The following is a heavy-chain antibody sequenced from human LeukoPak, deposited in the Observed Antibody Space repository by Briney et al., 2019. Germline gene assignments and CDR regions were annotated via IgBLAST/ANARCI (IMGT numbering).Heavy chain of an antibody. D-gene: IGHD3-3*01. Sequence: ASVKVSCKASGYTFTGYYMHWVRQAPGQGLEWMGRINPNSGGTIYAQKFQGRVIMSEDTSTDTAYMELSSLRSEDTAVYYCAADRFSIFGVVITPKNYYGMDVWGQGTTVTVSS. V-gene: IGHV1-2*06. CDR3: AADRFSIFGVVITPKNYYGMDV. J-gene: IGHJ6*02. CDR1: GYTFTGYY. CDR2: INPNSGGT.